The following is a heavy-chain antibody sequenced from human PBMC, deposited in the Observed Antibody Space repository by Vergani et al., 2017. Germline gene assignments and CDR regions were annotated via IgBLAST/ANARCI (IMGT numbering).Heavy chain of an antibody. J-gene: IGHJ4*02. CDR2: IYYSGST. Sequence: QVQLQESGPGLVKPSETLSLTCTVSGGSISSYYWSWIRQPPGKGLEWIGYIYYSGSTNYNPSLKSRVTISVDTSKNQFSLKLSSVTAAATAVYYCARYYGSGSSNFDYWGQETLVTVSS. CDR1: GGSISSYY. CDR3: ARYYGSGSSNFDY. D-gene: IGHD3-10*01. V-gene: IGHV4-59*01.